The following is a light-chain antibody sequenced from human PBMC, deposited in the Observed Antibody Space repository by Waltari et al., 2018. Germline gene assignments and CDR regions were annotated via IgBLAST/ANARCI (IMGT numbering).Light chain of an antibody. CDR3: QVWDTTTAV. Sequence: SYALTQPLSVSVALPQTARITCGGTNLGTINVHWDQPKPGQAPVLFIYRNTSRPSGIPERFSASNPGNTATLTISRALAGDEAAYYCQVWDTTTAVFGGGTKLTVL. CDR1: NLGTIN. V-gene: IGLV3-9*01. J-gene: IGLJ2*01. CDR2: RNT.